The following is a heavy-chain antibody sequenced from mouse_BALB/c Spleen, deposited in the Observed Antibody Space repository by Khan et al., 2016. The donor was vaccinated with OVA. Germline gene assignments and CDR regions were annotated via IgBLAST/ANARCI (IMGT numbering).Heavy chain of an antibody. CDR1: GFNIKDTY. J-gene: IGHJ3*01. CDR3: ATLCANPFAF. V-gene: IGHV14-3*02. CDR2: IDPPNDDS. Sequence: EVQLQESGAELVKPGASVKLSCSASGFNIKDTYIHWMKQRPEQGLEGIGRIDPPNDDSKYGPKFQAKATLTADTSSNTAYLQFCSLTTSDPAVYYCATLCANPFAFWGQGTLLSVSA. D-gene: IGHD6-1*01.